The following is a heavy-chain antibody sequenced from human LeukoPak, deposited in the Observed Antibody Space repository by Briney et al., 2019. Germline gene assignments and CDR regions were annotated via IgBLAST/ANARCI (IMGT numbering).Heavy chain of an antibody. J-gene: IGHJ6*02. CDR1: GYTFTSYG. CDR3: ARVMGILDYDFWSGPNYYYYGMDV. CDR2: TSAYNGNT. V-gene: IGHV1-18*01. Sequence: ASVKVSCKASGYTFTSYGISWVRQAPGQGLEWMGWTSAYNGNTNYAQKLQGRVTMTTDTSTSTAYMELRSLRSDDTAVYYCARVMGILDYDFWSGPNYYYYGMDVWGQGTTVTVSS. D-gene: IGHD3-3*01.